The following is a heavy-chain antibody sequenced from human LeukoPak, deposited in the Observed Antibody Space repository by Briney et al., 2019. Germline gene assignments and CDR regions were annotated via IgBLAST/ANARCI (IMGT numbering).Heavy chain of an antibody. CDR2: ISAYNGNT. CDR1: GYTFTSYG. J-gene: IGHJ4*02. CDR3: ARGGYYYDSSGYYEQIPLDY. Sequence: GASVKVSCKASGYTFTSYGISWVRQAPGQGLEWMGWISAYNGNTNYAQKLQGRVTMTTDTSTSTAYMELRSLRSDDTAVYYCARGGYYYDSSGYYEQIPLDYWGQGTLVTVSS. V-gene: IGHV1-18*01. D-gene: IGHD3-22*01.